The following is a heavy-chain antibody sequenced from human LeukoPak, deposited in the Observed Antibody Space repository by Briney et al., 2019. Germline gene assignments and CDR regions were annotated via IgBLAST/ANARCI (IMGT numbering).Heavy chain of an antibody. D-gene: IGHD1-26*01. CDR2: ISAYKGNT. J-gene: IGHJ4*02. CDR1: GYTFTSYA. V-gene: IGHV1-18*01. Sequence: ASVKVSCKASGYTFTSYAISWVRQAPGHGLEWVGWISAYKGNTNYAQKFQGRVTMTTDTSTSTAYMELRSLISDDTAVYYCARSPPPTIVGAHYFDYWGQGTLVTVSS. CDR3: ARSPPPTIVGAHYFDY.